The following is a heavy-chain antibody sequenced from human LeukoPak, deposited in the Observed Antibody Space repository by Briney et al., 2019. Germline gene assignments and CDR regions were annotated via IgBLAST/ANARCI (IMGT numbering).Heavy chain of an antibody. Sequence: PGGSLRLSCTTSGFAFSNYATNWVRQAPGKGPEWVSGISGFNTYYADSVKGRFTIFRDNSKNVLYLQMDRLRAEDTAVYSCAKDVCTSPRCLLYFDSWGQGTLVTVSS. J-gene: IGHJ4*02. D-gene: IGHD2-8*01. CDR3: AKDVCTSPRCLLYFDS. V-gene: IGHV3-23*01. CDR2: ISGFNT. CDR1: GFAFSNYA.